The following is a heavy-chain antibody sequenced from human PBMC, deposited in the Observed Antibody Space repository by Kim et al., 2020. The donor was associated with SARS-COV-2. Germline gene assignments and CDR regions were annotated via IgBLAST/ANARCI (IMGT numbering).Heavy chain of an antibody. CDR2: IYSAGTT. J-gene: IGHJ6*02. CDR1: GFSVSSNY. V-gene: IGHV3-53*01. Sequence: GGSLRLSCAASGFSVSSNYMSWVRQAPGKGLEWVSVIYSAGTTYYADSVKGRFTLSRDNSKNTVYLQMNSLRAEDTAVYYCARDLSRPYYHYGMDVWGQG. CDR3: ARDLSRPYYHYGMDV. D-gene: IGHD3-9*01.